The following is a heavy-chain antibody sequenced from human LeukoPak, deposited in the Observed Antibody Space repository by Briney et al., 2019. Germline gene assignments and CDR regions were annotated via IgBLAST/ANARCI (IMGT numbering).Heavy chain of an antibody. V-gene: IGHV1-2*02. D-gene: IGHD6-13*01. Sequence: GASVKVSCKASGYTFTRYYMHWVRQAPGQEPEWMGWINPNSGGTNYAQKFQGRVTMTRDTSISTAYMALSRLRSDDTAVYYCAGLGIAAGFFYFDYWGQGTLVTVSS. CDR1: GYTFTRYY. J-gene: IGHJ4*02. CDR2: INPNSGGT. CDR3: AGLGIAAGFFYFDY.